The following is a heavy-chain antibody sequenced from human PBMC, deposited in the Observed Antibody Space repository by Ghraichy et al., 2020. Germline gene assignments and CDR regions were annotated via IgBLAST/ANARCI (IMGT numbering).Heavy chain of an antibody. Sequence: SVKVSCKASGGTFSSYAISWVRQAPGQGLEWMGGIIPIFGTANYAQKFQGRVTITADESTSTAYMELSSLRSEVTAVYYCARAGLSGYDWAFDYWGQGTLVTVSS. J-gene: IGHJ4*02. CDR1: GGTFSSYA. D-gene: IGHD5-12*01. CDR3: ARAGLSGYDWAFDY. CDR2: IIPIFGTA. V-gene: IGHV1-69*13.